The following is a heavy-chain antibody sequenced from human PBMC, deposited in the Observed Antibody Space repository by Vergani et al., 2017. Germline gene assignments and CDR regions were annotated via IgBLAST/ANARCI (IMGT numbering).Heavy chain of an antibody. Sequence: VQLQESGPGLVKPSETLSLTCTVSGGSVSSGSYYWSWIRQPAGKGLEWMANIKQDESEKYYVDSVKGRFTISRDNAKNSLYLQMNSLRAEDTAVYYCAKDFDDYGDSYWGQGTLVTVSS. V-gene: IGHV3-7*03. D-gene: IGHD4-17*01. CDR2: IKQDESEK. J-gene: IGHJ4*02. CDR3: AKDFDDYGDSY. CDR1: GGSVSSGSYY.